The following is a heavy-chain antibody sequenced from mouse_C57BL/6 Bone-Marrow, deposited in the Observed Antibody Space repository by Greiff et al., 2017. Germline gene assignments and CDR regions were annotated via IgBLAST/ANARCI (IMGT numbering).Heavy chain of an antibody. CDR1: GYTFTDYY. V-gene: IGHV1-76*01. J-gene: IGHJ4*01. D-gene: IGHD1-2*01. Sequence: QVQLQQSGAELVRPGASVKLSCKASGYTFTDYYINWVKQRPGQGLEWIARIYPGSGNTYYNEKFKGKATLTAEKSSSTAYMQLSSLTSEDSAVYFCARLLLRHYAMDYWGQGTSVTVSS. CDR2: IYPGSGNT. CDR3: ARLLLRHYAMDY.